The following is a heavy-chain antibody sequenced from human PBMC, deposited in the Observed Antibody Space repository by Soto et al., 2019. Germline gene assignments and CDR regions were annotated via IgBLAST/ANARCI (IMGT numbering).Heavy chain of an antibody. CDR2: IDYSGST. J-gene: IGHJ4*02. CDR1: GGSISSGGYY. CDR3: ARDYGGNPYYFDY. V-gene: IGHV4-31*03. D-gene: IGHD4-17*01. Sequence: SETLSLTCTVSGGSISSGGYYWSWIGQHPGKGLEWIGEIDYSGSTYYNPSLKSRVTISVDTSKNQFYLKISSVTAADTAVYYCARDYGGNPYYFDYWGQGTLVTVSS.